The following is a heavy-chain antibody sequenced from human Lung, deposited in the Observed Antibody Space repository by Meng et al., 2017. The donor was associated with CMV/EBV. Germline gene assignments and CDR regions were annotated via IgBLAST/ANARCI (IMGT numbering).Heavy chain of an antibody. CDR2: IDYSGST. CDR3: ARLHPEDSGYTYGYEDGRLDS. V-gene: IGHV4-59*01. J-gene: IGHJ4*02. Sequence: GSLRLXCTVSNGSISTYYWSWIRQPPGMGLEWIAFIDYSGSTKYHPSFRSRVTISLDTSKKQFSLRLNSVTAADTAVYYCARLHPEDSGYTYGYEDGRLDSXAQGTLVTVS. CDR1: NGSISTYY. D-gene: IGHD5-18*01.